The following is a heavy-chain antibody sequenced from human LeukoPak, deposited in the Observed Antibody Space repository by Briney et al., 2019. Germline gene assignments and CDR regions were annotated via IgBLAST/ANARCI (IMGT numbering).Heavy chain of an antibody. D-gene: IGHD5-24*01. CDR2: ISTTGGYT. CDR3: AKKPATIKFPFDI. J-gene: IGHJ4*02. V-gene: IGHV3-23*01. Sequence: RLVGVGSGGSYCSYHMGSVRQTTGKGLEWVSAISTTGGYTEDADSVKGRFTISRDNSQNTLFLQMHSLRAEDTAVYYCAKKPATIKFPFDIWGQGTLVTVSP. CDR1: GGSYCSYH.